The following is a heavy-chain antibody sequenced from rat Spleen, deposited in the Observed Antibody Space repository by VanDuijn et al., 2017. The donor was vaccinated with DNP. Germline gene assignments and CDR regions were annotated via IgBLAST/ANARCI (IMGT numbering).Heavy chain of an antibody. CDR2: IIYDGSRT. D-gene: IGHD1-4*01. Sequence: EVQLVESGGGLVQPGRSLKLSCAASGFTFSDYNMAWVRQAPKKGLEWVATIIYDGSRTYYRDSVKDRFSISRDNAKSTLFLQMDSLRSEDTATYYCATLLPGDYSYFDFWGQGVMVTVSS. CDR3: ATLLPGDYSYFDF. J-gene: IGHJ2*01. V-gene: IGHV5S10*01. CDR1: GFTFSDYN.